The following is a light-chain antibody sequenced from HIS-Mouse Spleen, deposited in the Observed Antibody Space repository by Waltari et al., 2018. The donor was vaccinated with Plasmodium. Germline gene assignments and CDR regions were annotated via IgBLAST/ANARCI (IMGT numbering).Light chain of an antibody. CDR3: QQYGSSPYT. Sequence: ELVLTQSPGTLSLSPGERATLSCRASQSVSSSYLAWYQQKPGQAPRLLIYGASSRAPGIPDRFSGRGSGTDFTLTISRLEPEDFAVYYCQQYGSSPYTFGQGTKLEIK. J-gene: IGKJ2*01. CDR1: QSVSSSY. CDR2: GAS. V-gene: IGKV3-20*01.